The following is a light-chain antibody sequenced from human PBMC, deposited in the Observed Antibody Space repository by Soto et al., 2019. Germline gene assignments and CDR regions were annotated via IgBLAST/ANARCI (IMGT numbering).Light chain of an antibody. CDR2: GAS. CDR1: QSVSSSY. CDR3: QQYGSSPHA. V-gene: IGKV3-20*01. Sequence: EIVLTQSPGTLSLSPGERATISCRASQSVSSSYLAWYQQKPGQTPRLLIYGASSRATGIPARFSGSGSGTDFTLTISRLEPEDFAVYYCQQYGSSPHAFGQGTKVEIK. J-gene: IGKJ1*01.